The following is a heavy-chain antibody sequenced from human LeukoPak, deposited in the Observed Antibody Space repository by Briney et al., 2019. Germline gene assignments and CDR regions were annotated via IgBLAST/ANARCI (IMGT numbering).Heavy chain of an antibody. CDR2: IHTSGSA. J-gene: IGHJ4*02. CDR1: GSSFNTYY. D-gene: IGHD4-17*01. CDR3: ARDIVYLIDEDYG. V-gene: IGHV4-4*07. Sequence: PSETLSLTCSVSGSSFNTYYWSWIRKPAGKALEWIGRIHTSGSADYSPSLQSRVTISVDMSKKEFSLKLTSVTAADTAVYYCARDIVYLIDEDYGWGQGILVTVSS.